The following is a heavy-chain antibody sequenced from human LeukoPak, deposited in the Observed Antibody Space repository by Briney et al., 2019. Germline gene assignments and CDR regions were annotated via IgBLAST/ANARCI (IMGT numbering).Heavy chain of an antibody. Sequence: PSETLSLTCTVSGGSISSGGYYWSWIRQHPGKGLEWIGYIYYSGSTYYNPSLKSRVTISVDTSKNQFSLKLSSVTAADTAVYYCASTSITMVRGQLDYWGRGTLVTVSS. CDR1: GGSISSGGYY. CDR2: IYYSGST. V-gene: IGHV4-31*03. CDR3: ASTSITMVRGQLDY. J-gene: IGHJ4*02. D-gene: IGHD3-10*01.